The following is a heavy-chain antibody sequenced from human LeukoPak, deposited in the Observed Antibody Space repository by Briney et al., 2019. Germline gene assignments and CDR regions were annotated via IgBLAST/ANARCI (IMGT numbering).Heavy chain of an antibody. CDR3: ATDRCRRSSSCHDSYNWFDP. Sequence: ASVKVSCKVSGYTLTELSMHWVRQAPGKGLEWMGGFDPEDGETIYAQKFQGRVTMTEDTSTVTAYMELSSLRSEDTAVYYCATDRCRRSSSCHDSYNWFDPWGQGTLVTVSS. CDR1: GYTLTELS. CDR2: FDPEDGET. D-gene: IGHD6-13*01. J-gene: IGHJ5*02. V-gene: IGHV1-24*01.